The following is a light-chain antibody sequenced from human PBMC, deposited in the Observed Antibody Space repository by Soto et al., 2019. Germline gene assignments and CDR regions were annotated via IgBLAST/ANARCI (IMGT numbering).Light chain of an antibody. CDR3: QQYDSHST. J-gene: IGKJ1*01. V-gene: IGKV1-5*03. CDR2: KAS. Sequence: DIQMTQTPSTLSAPVGDRVTITFRASHSVSRWLAWYQQKPGKAPKLLIYKASTLKSGVPSRFTGSGSGTEFTLTISSLQPDDFATYYCQQYDSHSTFGQGTKVDI. CDR1: HSVSRW.